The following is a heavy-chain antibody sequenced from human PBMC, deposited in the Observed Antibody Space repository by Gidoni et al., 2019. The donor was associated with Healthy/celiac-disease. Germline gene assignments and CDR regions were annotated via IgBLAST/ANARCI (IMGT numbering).Heavy chain of an antibody. D-gene: IGHD3-9*01. J-gene: IGHJ5*02. CDR3: ASHGGDYFDWLSSGVVGWFDP. CDR1: GGTFSSYA. Sequence: QVQLVQSGAEVKKPGSSVKVSCKASGGTFSSYALSWVRQAPGQGLEWMGGIIPIFGTANYAQKFQGRVTITADESTSTAYMELSSLRSEDTAVYYCASHGGDYFDWLSSGVVGWFDPWGQGTLVTVSS. V-gene: IGHV1-69*01. CDR2: IIPIFGTA.